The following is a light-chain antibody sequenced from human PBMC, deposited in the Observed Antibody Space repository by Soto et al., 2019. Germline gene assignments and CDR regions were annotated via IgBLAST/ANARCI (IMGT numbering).Light chain of an antibody. CDR1: QSVLYSSNNKNY. CDR2: WAS. CDR3: QQYYSTPRT. Sequence: DIVMTQSPDSLAVSLGERATINCKSSQSVLYSSNNKNYLAWYQQKPGQPPKLLIYWASTRESGVHDRFSGSGSGTDFTLTIRSLQAEDVAVYYCQQYYSTPRTFGQGTKVDIK. J-gene: IGKJ1*01. V-gene: IGKV4-1*01.